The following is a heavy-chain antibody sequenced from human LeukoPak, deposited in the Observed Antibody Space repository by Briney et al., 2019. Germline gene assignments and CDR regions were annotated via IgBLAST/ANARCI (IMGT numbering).Heavy chain of an antibody. V-gene: IGHV3-23*01. J-gene: IGHJ4*02. D-gene: IGHD6-19*01. CDR2: ISGSGGTT. CDR3: AKRQYSSGWYNFDY. Sequence: GGPLRLSCAASGFTFSSYAMSWIRQAPGKGLEWVSAISGSGGTTYYADSVKGRFTISRDNSKNTLYLQMNSLRAEDTAVYYCAKRQYSSGWYNFDYWGQGTLVTVSS. CDR1: GFTFSSYA.